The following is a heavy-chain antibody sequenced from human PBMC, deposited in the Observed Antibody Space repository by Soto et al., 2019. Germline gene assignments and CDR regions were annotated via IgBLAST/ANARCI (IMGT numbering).Heavy chain of an antibody. CDR1: GYSFTSHG. CDR2: ISASNGDT. CDR3: ARMGRGSNIDYYQDMEV. J-gene: IGHJ6*03. Sequence: QVQLVQSGAEVKKPGASVKVSCKASGYSFTSHGISWVRQAPGQGLEWMAWISASNGDTNYAQKFQGRVTVTTDTSTSTGYMELRSLRSEDTSVYYCARMGRGSNIDYYQDMEVWGKGNTVSVSS. V-gene: IGHV1-18*01. D-gene: IGHD3-10*01.